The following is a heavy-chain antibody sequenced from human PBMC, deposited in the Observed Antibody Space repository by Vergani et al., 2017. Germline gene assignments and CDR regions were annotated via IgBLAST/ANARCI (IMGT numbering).Heavy chain of an antibody. CDR1: GYTFTSYG. V-gene: IGHV1-18*01. CDR3: AGEYYYDPLHAKWFDP. CDR2: ISAYNGNT. Sequence: QVQLVQSGAEVKKPGASVKVSCKASGYTFTSYGISWVRQAPGQGLEWMGWISAYNGNTNYAQKLQGRVTMTTDTSTSTAYMELRSLRSDDTAVYYCAGEYYYDPLHAKWFDPWGQGTLVTVSS. J-gene: IGHJ5*02. D-gene: IGHD3-22*01.